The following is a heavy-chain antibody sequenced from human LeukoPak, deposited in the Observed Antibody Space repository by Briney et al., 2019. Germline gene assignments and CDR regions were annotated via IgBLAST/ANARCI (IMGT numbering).Heavy chain of an antibody. CDR3: ARETYHYDSSGYSHFDY. Sequence: GRSLRLSCAASGFMFSSDAMHWVRQAPGKGLEWVAVISYDGSNKYYADSVKGLFTISRDSSKNTLYLQMNSLRAEDTAVYYCARETYHYDSSGYSHFDYWGQGTLVTVSS. CDR1: GFMFSSDA. D-gene: IGHD3-22*01. CDR2: ISYDGSNK. V-gene: IGHV3-30-3*01. J-gene: IGHJ4*02.